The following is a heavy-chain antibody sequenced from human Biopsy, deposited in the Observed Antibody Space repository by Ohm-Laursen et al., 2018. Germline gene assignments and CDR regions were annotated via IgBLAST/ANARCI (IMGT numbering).Heavy chain of an antibody. CDR1: GESFTGYY. D-gene: IGHD3-22*01. Sequence: SETLSLTCAVYGESFTGYYWSWIRQTPGKGLEWIGEINHSGRTNYNPSLKSRVTISVNTSKNHFSLKVRPVTAADTAVYYCVRGVDYYDPYHYYALDVWGQGTTVTVSS. J-gene: IGHJ6*02. CDR3: VRGVDYYDPYHYYALDV. V-gene: IGHV4-34*01. CDR2: INHSGRT.